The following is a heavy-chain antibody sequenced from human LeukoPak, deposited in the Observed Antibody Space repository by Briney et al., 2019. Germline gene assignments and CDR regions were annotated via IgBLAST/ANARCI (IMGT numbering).Heavy chain of an antibody. V-gene: IGHV4-39*01. D-gene: IGHD3-10*01. Sequence: PSETLSLTCTVSGVSISSSNSYWGWIRQPPGKGLGWIGSIYYSGNTYYNASLKSQVSISIDTSKNQFSLRLTSVTAADTAVYYCARLELLTLWFGESVRFDPWGQGTLVTVSS. CDR2: IYYSGNT. J-gene: IGHJ5*02. CDR1: GVSISSSNSY. CDR3: ARLELLTLWFGESVRFDP.